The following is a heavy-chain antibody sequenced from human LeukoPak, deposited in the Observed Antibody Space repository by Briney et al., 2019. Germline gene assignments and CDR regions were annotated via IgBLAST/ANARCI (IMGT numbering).Heavy chain of an antibody. CDR1: GYTFTNYG. V-gene: IGHV1-18*01. Sequence: GASVKVSCKASGYTFTNYGISWVRQAPGRGLEGMGWISGYNGNTNYAQKLQGRVTMTTDTSTNTAYMELRSLRSDDTAVYYCARVAPHRRLAVSGLIYFDYWGQGTLVTVSS. J-gene: IGHJ4*02. CDR2: ISGYNGNT. CDR3: ARVAPHRRLAVSGLIYFDY. D-gene: IGHD3-10*01.